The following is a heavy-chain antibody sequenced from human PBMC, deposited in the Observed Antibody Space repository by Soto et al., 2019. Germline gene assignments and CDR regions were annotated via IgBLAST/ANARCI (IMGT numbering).Heavy chain of an antibody. V-gene: IGHV4-39*01. Sequence: GKGLEWIGSIYYSGSTYYNPSLKSRVTISVDTSKNQFSLKLSSVTAADTAVFFFQAEDGIRDVRSVSAFLLNRSSDL. D-gene: IGHD3-10*02. CDR3: QAEDGIRDVRSVSAFLLNRSSDL. CDR2: IYYSGST. J-gene: IGHJ2*01.